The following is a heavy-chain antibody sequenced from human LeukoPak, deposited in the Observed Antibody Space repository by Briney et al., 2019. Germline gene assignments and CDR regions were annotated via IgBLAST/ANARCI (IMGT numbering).Heavy chain of an antibody. V-gene: IGHV3-66*03. D-gene: IGHD6-13*01. J-gene: IGHJ4*02. CDR2: IYSCGST. CDR3: ARDPSGRAAAGRGDY. Sequence: GGSLRLSCAASGFTVSSNYMSWVRQAPGKGLEWVSVIYSCGSTNYADSVKGRFTISRDNSKNTLYLQMNSLRAEDTAVYYCARDPSGRAAAGRGDYWGQGTLVTVSS. CDR1: GFTVSSNY.